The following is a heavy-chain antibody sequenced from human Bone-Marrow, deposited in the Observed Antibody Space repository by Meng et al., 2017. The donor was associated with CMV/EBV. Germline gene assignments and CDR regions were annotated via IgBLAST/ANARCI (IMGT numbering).Heavy chain of an antibody. D-gene: IGHD1-7*01. J-gene: IGHJ5*02. CDR3: ARYNWNYGSWDP. Sequence: GESLKISCAASGFTFGSYDMHWVRQAPGKGPEWVAFIRYDGTNQYYTDSVKGRFTISRDNSKNTLYLQMNSLRAGDTAVYYCARYNWNYGSWDPWGQGTLVTVSS. CDR2: IRYDGTNQ. CDR1: GFTFGSYD. V-gene: IGHV3-30*02.